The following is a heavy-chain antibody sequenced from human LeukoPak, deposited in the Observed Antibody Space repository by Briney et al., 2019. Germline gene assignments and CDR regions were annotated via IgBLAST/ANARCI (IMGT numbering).Heavy chain of an antibody. V-gene: IGHV3-21*01. Sequence: PGGSLRLSCAASGFTFSSYSMNWVRQAPGKGLEWVSSISSSSSYINYADSVKGRFTISRDNAKNSLYLQMNSLRAEDTAVYYCARGVSKNPWGQGTLVTVSS. CDR3: ARGVSKNP. CDR1: GFTFSSYS. J-gene: IGHJ5*02. CDR2: ISSSSSYI.